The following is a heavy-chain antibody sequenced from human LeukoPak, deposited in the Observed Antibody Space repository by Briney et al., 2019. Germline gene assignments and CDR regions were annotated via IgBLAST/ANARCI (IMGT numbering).Heavy chain of an antibody. CDR3: AKDRPEAYFDY. J-gene: IGHJ4*02. CDR2: VRNDGSIK. V-gene: IGHV3-30*02. CDR1: GFTFWSYG. D-gene: IGHD3-16*01. Sequence: GSLRLSCAGSGFTFWSYGMPWVRQAPGQGLGGVAFVRNDGSIKYYADSVKGRFAISRDNSKNTLYLQMNSLTADDTAVYFCAKDRPEAYFDYWGQGTLVTVSS.